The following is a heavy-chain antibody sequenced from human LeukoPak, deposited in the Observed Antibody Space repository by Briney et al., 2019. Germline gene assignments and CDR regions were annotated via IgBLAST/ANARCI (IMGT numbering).Heavy chain of an antibody. CDR2: ISGSGGRT. V-gene: IGHV3-23*01. Sequence: GGSLRLSCAASGFTVSSNYMTWVRQAPGTGLEWVSAISGSGGRTYSADSVKGRFTISRDNSKNTLYLQMNSLRAEDTAVYYCAKDDYYYYGMDVWGQGTTVTVSS. CDR1: GFTVSSNY. CDR3: AKDDYYYYGMDV. J-gene: IGHJ6*02.